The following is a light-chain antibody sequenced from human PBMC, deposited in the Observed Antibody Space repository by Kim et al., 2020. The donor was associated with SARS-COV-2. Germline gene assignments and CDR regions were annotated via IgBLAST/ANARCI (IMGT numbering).Light chain of an antibody. CDR2: DAT. CDR3: QQSNDWPPLT. J-gene: IGKJ1*01. CDR1: QTINNK. V-gene: IGKV3-15*01. Sequence: YPGERDTRSGRASQTINNKLVWYQQKPGQAPRLLIYDATTRATVVPARFIGSGSETDFTLTISSLHSEDFAVYYGQQSNDWPPLTFGQGTKVDIK.